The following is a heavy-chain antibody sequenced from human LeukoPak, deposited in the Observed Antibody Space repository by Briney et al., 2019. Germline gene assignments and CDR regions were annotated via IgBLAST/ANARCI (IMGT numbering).Heavy chain of an antibody. Sequence: SQTLSLTCALSEYSVSSNSAAWNWIRQSPSRGPEWLGRTYYRSKLYYDYAVSVKSRITIIPDTSKNHFSLQLNSVTPEDTAVYYCARGPQLVDYYYIDVWGKGTTVTVSS. J-gene: IGHJ6*03. D-gene: IGHD6-13*01. CDR3: ARGPQLVDYYYIDV. CDR1: EYSVSSNSAA. CDR2: TYYRSKLYY. V-gene: IGHV6-1*01.